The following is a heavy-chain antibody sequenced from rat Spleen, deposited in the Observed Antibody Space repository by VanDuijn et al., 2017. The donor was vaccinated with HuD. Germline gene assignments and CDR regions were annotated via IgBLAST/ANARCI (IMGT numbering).Heavy chain of an antibody. V-gene: IGHV3-1*01. CDR2: ISYSGST. J-gene: IGHJ1*01. CDR3: ARDNSGYWYFDF. D-gene: IGHD1-10*01. Sequence: EVQLQESGPGLVKPSQSLSLTCSVTGYSITSNFWGWIRKFPGNKMEWMGYISYSGSTSYNPSLKSRISITRDASKNQFFLQLNSVTTEDTATYSCARDNSGYWYFDFWGPGTMVTVSS. CDR1: GYSITSNF.